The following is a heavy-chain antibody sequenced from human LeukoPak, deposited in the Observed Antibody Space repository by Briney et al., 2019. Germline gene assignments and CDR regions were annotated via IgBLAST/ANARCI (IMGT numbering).Heavy chain of an antibody. CDR3: AKVLYGSGSYSY. V-gene: IGHV3-30*18. Sequence: GRSLRLSCAASGFTFSSYGMHWVRRAPGKGLEWVAVISYDGSNKYYADSVKGRFTISRDNSKNTLYLQMNSLRAEDTAVYYCAKVLYGSGSYSYWGQGTLVTVSS. CDR2: ISYDGSNK. CDR1: GFTFSSYG. D-gene: IGHD3-10*01. J-gene: IGHJ4*02.